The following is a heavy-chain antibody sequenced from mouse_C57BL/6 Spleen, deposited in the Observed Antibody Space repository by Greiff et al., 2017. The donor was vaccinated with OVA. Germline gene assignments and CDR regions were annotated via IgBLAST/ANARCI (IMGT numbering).Heavy chain of an antibody. J-gene: IGHJ4*01. CDR1: GFTFSSYG. CDR3: ARHEGDYYGSSSHYYAMDY. V-gene: IGHV5-6*01. Sequence: EVQVVESGGDLVKPGGSLKLSCAASGFTFSSYGMSWVRQTPDKRLEWVATISSGGSYTYYPDSVKGRFTISRDNAKNTLYLQMSSLKSEDTAMYYCARHEGDYYGSSSHYYAMDYWGQGTSVTVSS. D-gene: IGHD1-1*01. CDR2: ISSGGSYT.